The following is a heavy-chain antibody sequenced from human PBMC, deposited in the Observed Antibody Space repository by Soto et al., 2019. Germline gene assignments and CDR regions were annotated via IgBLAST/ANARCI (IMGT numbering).Heavy chain of an antibody. D-gene: IGHD5-18*01. CDR1: GGSISNYY. V-gene: IGHV4-59*08. Sequence: SQTLSLTCTVSGGSISNYYGSWIRQPPGKGLEWIGYTYYRGSTNYNPSLKSRVTISVDQSKKKLHLKLNFVTGADTDVYYCDRLGPGYSYHNFWRRGTLVTVS. CDR2: TYYRGST. J-gene: IGHJ4*02. CDR3: DRLGPGYSYHNF.